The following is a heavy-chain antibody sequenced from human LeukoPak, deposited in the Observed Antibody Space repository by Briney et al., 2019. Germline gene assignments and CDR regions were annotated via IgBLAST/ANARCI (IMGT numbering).Heavy chain of an antibody. CDR2: ISGSGSTI. CDR3: AKDQSSGWPHYFDY. V-gene: IGHV3-48*03. J-gene: IGHJ4*01. D-gene: IGHD6-19*01. Sequence: TGGSLRLSCAASGFTFSSYEMNWVRQAPGKGLEWVSYISGSGSTIYFADSVKGRFTISRDNSKNTLYLQMNSLRADDTAVYYCAKDQSSGWPHYFDYWGQGTLVTVSS. CDR1: GFTFSSYE.